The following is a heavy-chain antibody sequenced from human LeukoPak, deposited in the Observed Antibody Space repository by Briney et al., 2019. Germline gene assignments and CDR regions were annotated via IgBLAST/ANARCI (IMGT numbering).Heavy chain of an antibody. CDR3: ARAYYYDSSGYYYPFNFDY. D-gene: IGHD3-22*01. V-gene: IGHV5-51*01. J-gene: IGHJ4*02. CDR1: GYSFTSYW. Sequence: GESLKISCKGSGYSFTSYWIGWVRQMPGKGLEWMGIIYPGDSDTRYSPSFQGQVTISADKSISTAYLQWSSLKASDTAMYYCARAYYYDSSGYYYPFNFDYWGQGTLVTVSS. CDR2: IYPGDSDT.